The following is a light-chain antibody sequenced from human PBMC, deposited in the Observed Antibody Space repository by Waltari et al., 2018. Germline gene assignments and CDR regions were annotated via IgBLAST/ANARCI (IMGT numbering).Light chain of an antibody. CDR3: QQYRSSPWT. CDR1: QSIGSNY. J-gene: IGKJ1*01. CDR2: ASS. V-gene: IGKV3-20*01. Sequence: EIVLTQSPCTLSLSPGERATLSCRASQSIGSNYLAWYQQRPGQAPRLLIYASSSRATGVPDRFSGSGSGTDFSLTISRLEPEDFGVYYCQQYRSSPWTFGQGTKVEIK.